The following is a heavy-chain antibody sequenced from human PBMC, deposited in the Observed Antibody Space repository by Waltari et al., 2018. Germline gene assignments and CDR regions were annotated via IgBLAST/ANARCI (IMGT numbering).Heavy chain of an antibody. CDR2: IYASDSDT. V-gene: IGHV5-51*01. CDR1: GYSFTTYW. J-gene: IGHJ4*02. D-gene: IGHD6-19*01. Sequence: EVQLVQSGAEVKKPGESLKISCKGSGYSFTTYWIGWVRQMPGKGLEWMGFIYASDSDTRYSPSFQGQVTISVDKSINTAYLQWSTLKASDTAMYFCAREKGFSSGNFDYWGQGTLVTVSS. CDR3: AREKGFSSGNFDY.